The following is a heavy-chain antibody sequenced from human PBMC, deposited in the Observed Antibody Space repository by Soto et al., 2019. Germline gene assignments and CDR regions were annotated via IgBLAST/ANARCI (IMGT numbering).Heavy chain of an antibody. CDR2: ISAYNGNT. CDR1: GYTFTSYG. CDR3: ARTFETWIQLWLLTDY. J-gene: IGHJ4*02. D-gene: IGHD5-18*01. V-gene: IGHV1-18*01. Sequence: ASVKVSCKASGYTFTSYGISWVRQAPGQGLEWMGWISAYNGNTNYAQKLKGRVTMTTDTSTSTAYMELRSLRSDDTAVYYCARTFETWIQLWLLTDYWGQGTLVTVSS.